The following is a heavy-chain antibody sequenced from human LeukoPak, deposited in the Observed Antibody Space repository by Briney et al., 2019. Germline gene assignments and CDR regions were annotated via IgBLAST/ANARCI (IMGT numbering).Heavy chain of an antibody. Sequence: GGSLRLSCAAPGFTFSSYWMHWVRQAPGKGLEWVANIKKDGSEKYYVDSVKGRFTISRDNAKTSLYLQMISLRAEDTAVYYCARHLSGVTGYTYGRGIDYWGQGTLVTVSS. D-gene: IGHD5-18*01. CDR1: GFTFSSYW. J-gene: IGHJ4*02. CDR3: ARHLSGVTGYTYGRGIDY. CDR2: IKKDGSEK. V-gene: IGHV3-7*01.